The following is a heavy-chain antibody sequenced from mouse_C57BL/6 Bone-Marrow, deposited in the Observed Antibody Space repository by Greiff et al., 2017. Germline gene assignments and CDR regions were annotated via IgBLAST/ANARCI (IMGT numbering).Heavy chain of an antibody. Sequence: QVQLQQSGPGLVQPSQSLSITCTVSGFSLTSYGVHWVRQSPGKGLEWLGVIWRGGSTDYNATFMSRLSITKDNSKSQVFFKMNSLQADDTAIYYCAIWGIYDGYFFDYWGQGTTLTVSS. CDR1: GFSLTSYG. J-gene: IGHJ2*01. D-gene: IGHD2-3*01. CDR2: IWRGGST. V-gene: IGHV2-5*01. CDR3: AIWGIYDGYFFDY.